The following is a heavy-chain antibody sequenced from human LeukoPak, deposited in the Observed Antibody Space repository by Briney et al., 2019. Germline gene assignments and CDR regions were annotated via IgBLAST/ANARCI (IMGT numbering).Heavy chain of an antibody. Sequence: ASVKVSCKASGYTFTSYYMHWVRQAPGQGLEWMGGIIPIFGTANYAQKFQGRVTITADESTSTAYMELSSLRSEDTAVYYCARGTTEMATDYWGQGTLVTVSS. CDR2: IIPIFGTA. CDR3: ARGTTEMATDY. J-gene: IGHJ4*02. V-gene: IGHV1-69*13. D-gene: IGHD5-24*01. CDR1: GYTFTSYY.